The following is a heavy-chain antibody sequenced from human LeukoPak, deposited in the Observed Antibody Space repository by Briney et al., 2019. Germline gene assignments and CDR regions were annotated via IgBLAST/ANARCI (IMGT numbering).Heavy chain of an antibody. CDR3: ARGPITIFGVVIIQDGMGV. Sequence: SETLSLTCTVSGGSISSYYWSWIRQPPGKGLEWIGYIYYSGSTNYNPSLKSRVTISVDTSKNQFSLKLSSVTAADTAVYYCARGPITIFGVVIIQDGMGVWGQGTTVTVSS. D-gene: IGHD3-3*01. J-gene: IGHJ6*02. CDR2: IYYSGST. CDR1: GGSISSYY. V-gene: IGHV4-59*01.